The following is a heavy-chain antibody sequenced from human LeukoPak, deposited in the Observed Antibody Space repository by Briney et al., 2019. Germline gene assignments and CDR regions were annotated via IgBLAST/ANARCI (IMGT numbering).Heavy chain of an antibody. Sequence: PSETLSVTCTVSGGSISNDYGSWIREPPGEGLGWGGYIYDSGGTNYNPSLKSRVIISVDTSKTQFSLKVNSVTPADTAVYYCARTTEDCSRTSCYQYWFDTWGQGTLVTVSS. CDR3: ARTTEDCSRTSCYQYWFDT. V-gene: IGHV4-59*01. CDR1: GGSISNDY. D-gene: IGHD2-2*01. J-gene: IGHJ5*02. CDR2: IYDSGGT.